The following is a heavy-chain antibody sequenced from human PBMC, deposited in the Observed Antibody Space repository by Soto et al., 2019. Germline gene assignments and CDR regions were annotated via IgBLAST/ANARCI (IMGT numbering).Heavy chain of an antibody. CDR2: ISGSGGST. CDR3: AKSRARSDYYDSSGYYYDY. V-gene: IGHV3-23*01. CDR1: GFTFSSYA. D-gene: IGHD3-22*01. J-gene: IGHJ4*02. Sequence: GGSLRLSCAASGFTFSSYAMSWVRQAPGKGLEWVSAISGSGGSTYYADSVKGRFTISRDNSKNTLYLQMNSLRAEDTAVYYCAKSRARSDYYDSSGYYYDYWGQGTLVTVSS.